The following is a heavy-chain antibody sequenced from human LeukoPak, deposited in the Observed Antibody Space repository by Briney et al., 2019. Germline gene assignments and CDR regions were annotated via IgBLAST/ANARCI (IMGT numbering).Heavy chain of an antibody. CDR2: IKQDGSEK. Sequence: PGGSLRLSCAASGFTFSSYWMSWVRQAPGKGLEWVANIKQDGSEKYYVDSVKGRFTISRDNAKNSLYLQMNSLRAEDTAVYYCASYEAAAVETPSWNYWGQGTLVTVSS. V-gene: IGHV3-7*01. J-gene: IGHJ4*02. CDR3: ASYEAAAVETPSWNY. D-gene: IGHD6-13*01. CDR1: GFTFSSYW.